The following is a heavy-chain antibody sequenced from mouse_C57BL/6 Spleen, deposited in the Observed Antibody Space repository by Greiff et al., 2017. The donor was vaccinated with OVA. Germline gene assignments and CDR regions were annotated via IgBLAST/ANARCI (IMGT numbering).Heavy chain of an antibody. V-gene: IGHV1-50*01. Sequence: VQLQQPGAELVKPGASVKLSCKASGYTFTSYWMQWVKQRPGQGLEWIGEIDPSDSYTNYNQKFKGKATLTVDTSSSTAYMQLSSLTSEDSAVCYCARETGTWFAYWGQGTLVTVSA. CDR2: IDPSDSYT. J-gene: IGHJ3*01. CDR1: GYTFTSYW. CDR3: ARETGTWFAY. D-gene: IGHD4-1*01.